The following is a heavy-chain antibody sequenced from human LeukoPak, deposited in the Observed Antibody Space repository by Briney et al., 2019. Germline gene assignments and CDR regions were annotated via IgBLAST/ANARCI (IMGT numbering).Heavy chain of an antibody. J-gene: IGHJ4*02. CDR3: AKVEVAAPSEY. Sequence: PGGSLRLSCAASGFTFSSYSMNWVRQAPGKGLEWVSYISSSSSTIYYADSVKGRFTISRDNSKNTLYLQMSGLRAEDTAVYYCAKVEVAAPSEYWGQATLVTVSS. V-gene: IGHV3-48*01. CDR1: GFTFSSYS. CDR2: ISSSSSTI. D-gene: IGHD6-6*01.